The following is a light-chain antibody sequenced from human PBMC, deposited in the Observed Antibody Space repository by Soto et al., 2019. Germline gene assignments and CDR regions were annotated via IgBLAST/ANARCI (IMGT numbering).Light chain of an antibody. Sequence: DIQMTQSPSSLSASVGDRVTITCRASQSISSYLNWYQQKPGKAPKLLIYAASSLQSGVPSRFSGRGYGTDFTLTISSLQPEDFATYYCQQSYSTPWTFGQGTKVEIK. V-gene: IGKV1-39*01. CDR3: QQSYSTPWT. CDR1: QSISSY. J-gene: IGKJ1*01. CDR2: AAS.